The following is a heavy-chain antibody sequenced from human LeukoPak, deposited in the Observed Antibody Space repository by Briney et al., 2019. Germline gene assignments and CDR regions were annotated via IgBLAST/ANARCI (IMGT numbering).Heavy chain of an antibody. CDR1: GLSFGSYT. CDR2: ISSDGTTT. CDR3: AKTNLSPHRSSSGPRRGSLSYYYYMDV. J-gene: IGHJ6*03. D-gene: IGHD6-6*01. Sequence: GGSLRLSCAPSGLSFGSYTMTWVRQAPGKGLDWVAGISSDGTTTNYADSVKGRFTISRETTLNLQMDSLRAEDTATYYCAKTNLSPHRSSSGPRRGSLSYYYYMDVWGRGTTVTVSS. V-gene: IGHV3-23*01.